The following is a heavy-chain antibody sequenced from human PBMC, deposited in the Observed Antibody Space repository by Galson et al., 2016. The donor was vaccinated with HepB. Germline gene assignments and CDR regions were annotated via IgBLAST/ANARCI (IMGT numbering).Heavy chain of an antibody. D-gene: IGHD1-26*01. V-gene: IGHV4-31*03. Sequence: TLSLTCTVFGGSIKSGASYWSWIRQHPGKGLEWIGYIHYSGSTFYNPSLQSRFTISLDTSKSQFSLNLTSVTAADTAVYYCARSDSGTYEDCWGQGTLVTVSS. J-gene: IGHJ4*02. CDR2: IHYSGST. CDR3: ARSDSGTYEDC. CDR1: GGSIKSGASY.